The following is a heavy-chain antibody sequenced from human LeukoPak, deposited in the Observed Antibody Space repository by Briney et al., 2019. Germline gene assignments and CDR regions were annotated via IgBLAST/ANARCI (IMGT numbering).Heavy chain of an antibody. D-gene: IGHD1-26*01. CDR1: GFTFSDYY. Sequence: KPGGSLRLSCAASGFTFSDYYMIWIRQAPGKGLEWVSYISKSGGDTKYADSVKGRFTIPRDNAKNSLYLQMNSLRADDTAVYYCARVRQSGSPLDYWGQGTLVTVSS. CDR2: ISKSGGDT. V-gene: IGHV3-11*05. CDR3: ARVRQSGSPLDY. J-gene: IGHJ4*02.